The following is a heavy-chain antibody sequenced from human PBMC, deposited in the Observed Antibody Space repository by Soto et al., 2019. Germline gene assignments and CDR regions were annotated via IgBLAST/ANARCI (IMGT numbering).Heavy chain of an antibody. J-gene: IGHJ4*02. CDR3: VRDGITGWHSDS. CDR2: TRQDGGQS. Sequence: GGSLRLSCEASGFTLSSYWMSWIRQAPGKGLEWVANTRQDGGQSYLVDSVQGRFTISRDNAKNSVYLQMNSLRAEDTAVYYCVRDGITGWHSDSWGQGTLVTVSS. V-gene: IGHV3-7*01. D-gene: IGHD6-19*01. CDR1: GFTLSSYW.